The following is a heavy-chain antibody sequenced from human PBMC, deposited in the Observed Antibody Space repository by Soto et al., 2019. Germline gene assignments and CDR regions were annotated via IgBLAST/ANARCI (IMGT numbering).Heavy chain of an antibody. CDR1: GGSISSGGYS. J-gene: IGHJ4*02. V-gene: IGHV4-30-2*01. CDR2: IYHSGST. Sequence: SETLSLTCTVSGGSISSGGYSWSWIRQPPGKGLEWIGYIYHSGSTYDNPSLKSRVTISVDRSKNQFSLKLSSVTAADTAVYYCATAPGPYWGQGTLVTVSS. CDR3: ATAPGPY.